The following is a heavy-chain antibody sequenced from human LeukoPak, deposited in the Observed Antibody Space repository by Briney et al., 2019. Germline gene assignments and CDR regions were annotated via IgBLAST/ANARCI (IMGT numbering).Heavy chain of an antibody. V-gene: IGHV1-2*02. J-gene: IGHJ6*03. Sequence: ASVKVSCKASGYTFTVYYMHWVRQAPGQGLEWMGWINPNSGGTNYAQKFQGRVTMTRDTSISTAYMELSRLRSDDTALYYCARESPVGYYYMDVWGKGTTVTVSS. CDR2: INPNSGGT. CDR3: ARESPVGYYYMDV. CDR1: GYTFTVYY.